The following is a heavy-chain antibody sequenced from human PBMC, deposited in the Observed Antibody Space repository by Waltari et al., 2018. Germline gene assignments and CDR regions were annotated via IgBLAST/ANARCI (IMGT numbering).Heavy chain of an antibody. Sequence: QVRLVQSAAEVKKPGASVKVSCKASGYTFSSYGISWVRQAPGQGLEWMEWIGAYNGNTDYAQKFRGRVTLTTDRSTNTAYMELRSLRSDDTAFYYCASSSFCSSTTCYLGYWGQGTLVTVSS. V-gene: IGHV1-18*01. CDR1: GYTFSSYG. J-gene: IGHJ4*02. D-gene: IGHD2-2*01. CDR2: IGAYNGNT. CDR3: ASSSFCSSTTCYLGY.